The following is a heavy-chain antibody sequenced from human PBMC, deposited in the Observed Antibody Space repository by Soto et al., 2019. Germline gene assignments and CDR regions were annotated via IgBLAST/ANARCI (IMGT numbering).Heavy chain of an antibody. Sequence: DVQLVESGGGLVQPGGSLRLSCRGSGFTFATYWMGWVRQAPGKGLEWVANINEDGSEKYYVDSVKGRFTISRDNARDSLFLQMNGLRAEDTAVYYCARGYYRNYKYYGDSWGQGTLVTVSS. J-gene: IGHJ4*02. CDR2: INEDGSEK. CDR1: GFTFATYW. V-gene: IGHV3-7*03. CDR3: ARGYYRNYKYYGDS. D-gene: IGHD1-7*01.